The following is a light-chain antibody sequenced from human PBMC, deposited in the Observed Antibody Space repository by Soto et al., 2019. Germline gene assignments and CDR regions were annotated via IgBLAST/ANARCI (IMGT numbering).Light chain of an antibody. CDR2: EVS. CDR3: SSYARSATLV. Sequence: QSALTQPASVSGSPGQSITISCTGSSSDVGTYNFVSWYQQCPGKAPTLIVYEVSNRPSGVSNRFSGSKSGNTASLTISGLQPEDEADYHCSSYARSATLVFGGGTKVTVL. J-gene: IGLJ2*01. V-gene: IGLV2-14*01. CDR1: SSDVGTYNF.